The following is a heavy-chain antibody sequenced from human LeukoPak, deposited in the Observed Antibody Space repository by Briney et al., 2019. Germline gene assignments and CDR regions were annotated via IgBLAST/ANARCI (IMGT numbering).Heavy chain of an antibody. Sequence: GGSLRLSCAASGFTFSSYGMHWVRQAPGKGLEWVAFIRYDGSNKYYADSVKGRFTISRDNAKNSLYLQMSSLRAEDTAVYYCAKVVYYYGSGSYLGPFLDYWGQGTLVSVSS. CDR1: GFTFSSYG. D-gene: IGHD3-10*01. CDR3: AKVVYYYGSGSYLGPFLDY. V-gene: IGHV3-30*02. J-gene: IGHJ4*02. CDR2: IRYDGSNK.